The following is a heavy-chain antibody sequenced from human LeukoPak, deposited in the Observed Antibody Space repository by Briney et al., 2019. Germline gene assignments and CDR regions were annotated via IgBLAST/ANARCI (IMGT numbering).Heavy chain of an antibody. J-gene: IGHJ4*02. CDR3: ARLQKWLTMVRGAPDY. V-gene: IGHV4-39*01. Sequence: PSETLSLTCTVSGGSISSSSYYWGWIRQPPGKGLEWIGSIYYSGSTYYNPSLKSRVTISVDTSKNQFSLKLSSVTAADTAVYYCARLQKWLTMVRGAPDYWGQGTLVTVSS. CDR2: IYYSGST. D-gene: IGHD3-10*01. CDR1: GGSISSSSYY.